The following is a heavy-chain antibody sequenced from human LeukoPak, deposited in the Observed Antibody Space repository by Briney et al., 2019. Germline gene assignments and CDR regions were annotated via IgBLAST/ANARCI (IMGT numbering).Heavy chain of an antibody. V-gene: IGHV3-23*01. CDR1: GFTFSSYA. Sequence: GGSLRLSCAASGFTFSSYAMSWVRQAPGKGLEWVSTISGSGGSTYYADYVKGRFTISRDNSKNTLYLLMSSLRAEDTAVYYCAKAPTDYSYYYYYMDVWGKGTTVTVSS. D-gene: IGHD4-11*01. CDR3: AKAPTDYSYYYYYMDV. CDR2: ISGSGGST. J-gene: IGHJ6*03.